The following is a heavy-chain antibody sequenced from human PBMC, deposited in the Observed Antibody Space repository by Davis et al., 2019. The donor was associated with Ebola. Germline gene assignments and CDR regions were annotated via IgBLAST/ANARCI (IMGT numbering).Heavy chain of an antibody. J-gene: IGHJ3*02. V-gene: IGHV3-49*03. CDR2: IRSKAYGGTT. Sequence: PGGSLRLSCTASGFTFGDYAMSWYRQAPGKGLEWVGFIRSKAYGGTTEYAASVKGRFTISRDDSKSIAYLQMNSLKTEDTAVYYCTRVDYEAFAFDIWGQGTMVTVSS. CDR1: GFTFGDYA. D-gene: IGHD4-17*01. CDR3: TRVDYEAFAFDI.